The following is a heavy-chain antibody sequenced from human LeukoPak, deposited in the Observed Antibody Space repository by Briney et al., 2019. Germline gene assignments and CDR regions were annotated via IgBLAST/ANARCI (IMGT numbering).Heavy chain of an antibody. CDR1: GFTFTTYG. Sequence: GGSLRLSCAASGFTFTTYGMHWVRQAPGKGLVWVSRIMSDGRSTYADSVKGRFTISRDTAKNTLYLQMNSLRAEDTAVYYCARDSGIAVAGPDYWGQGTLVTVSS. V-gene: IGHV3-74*01. CDR2: IMSDGRST. D-gene: IGHD6-19*01. CDR3: ARDSGIAVAGPDY. J-gene: IGHJ4*02.